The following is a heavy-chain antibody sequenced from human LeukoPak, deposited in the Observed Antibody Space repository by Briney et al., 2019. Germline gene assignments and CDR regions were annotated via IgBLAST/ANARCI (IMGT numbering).Heavy chain of an antibody. CDR2: IYNSGNN. V-gene: IGHV4-59*08. Sequence: SETLSLTCTVSGGSISSDYWQWIRQPPGKGLEWVGYIYNSGNNHYNSSLKRRVTISIDTSKNQFSLKLASVTAADTAVYYCATRGYWGQGTLVAVS. D-gene: IGHD3-10*01. CDR1: GGSISSDY. CDR3: ATRGY. J-gene: IGHJ4*02.